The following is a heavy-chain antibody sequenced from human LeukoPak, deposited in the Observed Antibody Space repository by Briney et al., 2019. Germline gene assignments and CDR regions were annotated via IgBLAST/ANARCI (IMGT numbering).Heavy chain of an antibody. D-gene: IGHD3-16*02. CDR3: ARTLTFGGVIVSPYFDY. CDR2: IYYSGST. J-gene: IGHJ4*02. V-gene: IGHV4-39*07. CDR1: GGSISSSSYY. Sequence: SETLSLTCTVSGGSISSSSYYWGWIRQPPGKGLEWIGSIYYSGSTYYNPSLKSRVTISVDTSKNQFSLKLSSVTAADTAVYYCARTLTFGGVIVSPYFDYWGQGTLVTVSS.